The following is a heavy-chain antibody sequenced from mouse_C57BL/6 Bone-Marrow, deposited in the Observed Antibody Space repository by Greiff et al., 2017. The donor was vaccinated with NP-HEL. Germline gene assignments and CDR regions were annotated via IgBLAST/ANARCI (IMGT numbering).Heavy chain of an antibody. CDR3: ARSYLFYSNYPYWYFDV. J-gene: IGHJ1*03. CDR1: GFTFTDYY. V-gene: IGHV1-36*01. Sequence: EVQLQQSGPVLVKPGPSVKISCKASGFTFTDYYMHWVKQSHGKSLEWIGLVFPYIGGTSSNKKFKGKATLPVDTSSSTAYMELNSLPSEDSAVYYCARSYLFYSNYPYWYFDVWGTGTTVTVSS. CDR2: VFPYIGGT. D-gene: IGHD2-5*01.